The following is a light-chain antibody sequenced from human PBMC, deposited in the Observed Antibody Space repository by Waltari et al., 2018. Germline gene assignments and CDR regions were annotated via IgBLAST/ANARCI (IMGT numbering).Light chain of an antibody. CDR3: MQGTHWPPWT. Sequence: DVVMTQSPLSLSVTLGQPASISCKSSQSFVHSDGKTYLIWYQQRPGQSPRRLLYKVSNRDSGVPDRFSGSGSGTDFPLKISRVEAEDVGVYYCMQGTHWPPWTFGQGTKVEIK. CDR2: KVS. CDR1: QSFVHSDGKTY. V-gene: IGKV2-30*02. J-gene: IGKJ1*01.